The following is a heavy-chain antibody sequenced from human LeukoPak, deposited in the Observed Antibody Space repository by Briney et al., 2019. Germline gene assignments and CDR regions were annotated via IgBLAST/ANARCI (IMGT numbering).Heavy chain of an antibody. V-gene: IGHV1-2*02. Sequence: GASVKVSCKASGDTFTGYYMHWVRQAPGQGLEWMGWINPNSGGTNYAQKFQGRVTMTRDTSISTAYMELSRLRSDDTAVYYCARDVRIAVAGPDYWGQGTLVTVSS. CDR2: INPNSGGT. J-gene: IGHJ4*02. D-gene: IGHD6-19*01. CDR3: ARDVRIAVAGPDY. CDR1: GDTFTGYY.